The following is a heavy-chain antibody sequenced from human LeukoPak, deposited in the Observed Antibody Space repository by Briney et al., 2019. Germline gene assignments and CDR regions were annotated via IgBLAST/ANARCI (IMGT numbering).Heavy chain of an antibody. CDR2: IIPIFGIA. CDR1: GGTFSSYA. V-gene: IGHV1-69*04. CDR3: GRSAPGAFDI. J-gene: IGHJ3*02. Sequence: GSSVKVSCKASGGTFSSYAISWLRQAPGQGLEWMGRIIPIFGIANYAQKFQGRVTITADKSTSTAYMELSSLRSEDTAVYYCGRSAPGAFDIWGQGTMVTVSS.